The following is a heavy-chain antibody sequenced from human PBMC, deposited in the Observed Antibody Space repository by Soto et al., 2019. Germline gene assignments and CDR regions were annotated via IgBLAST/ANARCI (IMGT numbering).Heavy chain of an antibody. CDR3: VRDLHEPLATDALRVAN. Sequence: PGGSLRLSCAASGFTFSSYEMHWVRQAPGKGLEWISYISSTGSGTLYADSVRGRFTMSRDNTKNSVSQQMSSLRAEDTAVYYCVRDLHEPLATDALRVANWGQGTQVTVSS. V-gene: IGHV3-48*03. J-gene: IGHJ4*02. D-gene: IGHD2-8*02. CDR2: ISSTGSGT. CDR1: GFTFSSYE.